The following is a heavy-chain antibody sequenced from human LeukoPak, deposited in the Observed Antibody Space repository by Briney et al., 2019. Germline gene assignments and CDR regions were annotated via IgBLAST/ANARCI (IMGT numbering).Heavy chain of an antibody. CDR3: ARHQILTGSHYLDY. J-gene: IGHJ4*02. Sequence: SETLSLTCTVSGYSISSGYYWGWIRQPPGKGLEWIGSIYRSGSTDYNPSLKSRVTISVDTSKNQFSLKLSSVTAADTAVYYCARHQILTGSHYLDYWGQGTLVTVSS. D-gene: IGHD3-9*01. CDR2: IYRSGST. V-gene: IGHV4-38-2*02. CDR1: GYSISSGYY.